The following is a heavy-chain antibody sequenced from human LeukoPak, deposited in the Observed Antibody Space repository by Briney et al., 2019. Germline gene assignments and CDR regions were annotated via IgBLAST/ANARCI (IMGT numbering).Heavy chain of an antibody. Sequence: PSETLSLTCTVSGGSISSYYWSWIRQPAGKGLEWIGRIYTSGSTNYNPSLKSRVTMSVDTSKNQFSLKLSSVTAADTAVYYCARDLGAVVVYAIGYFDYWGQGTLVTVSS. V-gene: IGHV4-4*07. CDR1: GGSISSYY. CDR3: ARDLGAVVVYAIGYFDY. J-gene: IGHJ4*02. D-gene: IGHD2-8*02. CDR2: IYTSGST.